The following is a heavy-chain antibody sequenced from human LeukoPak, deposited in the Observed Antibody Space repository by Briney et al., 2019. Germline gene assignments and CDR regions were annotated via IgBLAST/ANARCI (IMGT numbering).Heavy chain of an antibody. V-gene: IGHV3-23*01. CDR1: GFTFSNYA. CDR2: ISASGGS. CDR3: AREPRDCTGGTCQSAGGYYFYY. Sequence: GGSLRLSCAASGFTFSNYAMSWVRQAPGKGLEWVSGISASGGSYYADSVKGGFTVSRDISKNTLYLQMNSLRAEDTAVYFCAREPRDCTGGTCQSAGGYYFYYWSQGTLVTVSS. D-gene: IGHD2-15*01. J-gene: IGHJ4*02.